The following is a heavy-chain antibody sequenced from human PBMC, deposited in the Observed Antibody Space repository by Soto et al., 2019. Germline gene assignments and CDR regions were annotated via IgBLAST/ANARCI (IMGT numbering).Heavy chain of an antibody. V-gene: IGHV3-30*03. CDR1: GFTFSNHG. CDR2: IASDGRDK. CDR3: ATDRAVRAASYYLDV. J-gene: IGHJ4*02. D-gene: IGHD1-26*01. Sequence: QVQLVESGGGVVQPGRSLRLSCEASGFTFSNHGMHWVRQAPGKGLEWVAVIASDGRDKKFSNSVKGRFTISRDNSRDTLYLQMDSMRPDDTALYYCATDRAVRAASYYLDVWCQGTLVTVSS.